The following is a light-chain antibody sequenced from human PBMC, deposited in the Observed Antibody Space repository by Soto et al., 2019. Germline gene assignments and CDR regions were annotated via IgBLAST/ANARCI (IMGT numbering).Light chain of an antibody. CDR3: QQSYSTPRT. CDR1: QSISSY. V-gene: IGKV1-39*01. CDR2: AAS. J-gene: IGKJ2*01. Sequence: DIQMTQSPSSLSASVGDRVTITCRASQSISSYLNWYQQKPGKALKLLIYAASSLQSGVPSRFSGSGSGTDFTLTISRLQPEDFATYYCQQSYSTPRTFGQGIKLEIK.